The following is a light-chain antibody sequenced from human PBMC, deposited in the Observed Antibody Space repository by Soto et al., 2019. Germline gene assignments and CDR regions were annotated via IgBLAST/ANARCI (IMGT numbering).Light chain of an antibody. CDR3: SSYTSSSTYV. V-gene: IGLV2-18*02. CDR1: SSDVGSYNR. Sequence: TISCTGTSSDVGSYNRVSWYQQPPGTAPKLMIYEVSNRPSGVPDRFSGSKSGNTASLTISGLQAEDEADYYCSSYTSSSTYVFGTGTKDPV. J-gene: IGLJ1*01. CDR2: EVS.